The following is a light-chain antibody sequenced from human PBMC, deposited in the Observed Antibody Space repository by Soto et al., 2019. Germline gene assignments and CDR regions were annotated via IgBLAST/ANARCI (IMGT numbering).Light chain of an antibody. CDR3: QHYANWPLT. CDR2: AAS. CDR1: HDVYSK. Sequence: EIVMTQSPVTLSVSPGERVTLSCRASHDVYSKLASYQQKAGQAPRLLIYAASTRATGLPARFSGSGSGTEFTLTISSLQSEDFAIYYCQHYANWPLTFGGGTKVEIK. V-gene: IGKV3-15*01. J-gene: IGKJ4*01.